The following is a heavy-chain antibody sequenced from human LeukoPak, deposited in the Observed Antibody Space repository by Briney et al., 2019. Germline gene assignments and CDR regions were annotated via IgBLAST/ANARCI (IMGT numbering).Heavy chain of an antibody. Sequence: GGSLRLSCAASGFTFDDYAMHWVRQAPGKGLEWVSGISWNSGSIGYADSVKGRFTISRDNAKNSLYLQMNSLRAEDTALYYWAKASYDILTGLDHWGQGTLVTVSS. D-gene: IGHD3-9*01. J-gene: IGHJ4*02. CDR2: ISWNSGSI. CDR1: GFTFDDYA. V-gene: IGHV3-9*01. CDR3: AKASYDILTGLDH.